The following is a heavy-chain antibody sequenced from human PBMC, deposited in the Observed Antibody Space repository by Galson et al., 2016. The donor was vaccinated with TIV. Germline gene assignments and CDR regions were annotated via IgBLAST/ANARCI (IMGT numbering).Heavy chain of an antibody. D-gene: IGHD6-13*01. V-gene: IGHV1-69*13. CDR3: ARPSDSSWYFDL. J-gene: IGHJ2*01. CDR2: IIPIFRSP. CDR1: GGSFSNYA. Sequence: SVKVSCKASGGSFSNYAINWVRQAPGQGLEWMGGIIPIFRSPNCAQRFQGGVTITADESTSTAFVELSSLRSDDTAVYYCARPSDSSWYFDLWGRGTPVTVSS.